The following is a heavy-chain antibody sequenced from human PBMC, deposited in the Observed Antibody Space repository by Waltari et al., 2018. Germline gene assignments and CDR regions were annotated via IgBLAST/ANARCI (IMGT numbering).Heavy chain of an antibody. D-gene: IGHD3-22*01. V-gene: IGHV3-7*01. CDR2: IMTDGSEE. CDR1: GVTLSSYW. CDR3: ARDQWFAFDI. J-gene: IGHJ3*02. Sequence: EVQLVESGGGLVQPGGSLRLTCAASGVTLSSYWMSWFRQAPGKGLEWVANIMTDGSEEYYVDSVRGRFTISRDNAKNSLFLQMNSLRPEDTAVYYCARDQWFAFDIWGQGTMVTVSS.